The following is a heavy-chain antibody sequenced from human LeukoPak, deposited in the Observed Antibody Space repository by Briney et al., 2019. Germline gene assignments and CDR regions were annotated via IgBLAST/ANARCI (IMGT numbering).Heavy chain of an antibody. CDR2: ISSSSSYI. CDR1: GFTFSDYS. CDR3: ARVGLYKGSADY. D-gene: IGHD3-9*01. Sequence: GGSLRLSCAASGFTFSDYSMNWVRQAPGKGLEWVSSISSSSSYIYYADSVKGRFTISTDNAKKPLYLQMNSPRAEDTAVYYCARVGLYKGSADYWGQGTLVTVSS. J-gene: IGHJ4*02. V-gene: IGHV3-21*01.